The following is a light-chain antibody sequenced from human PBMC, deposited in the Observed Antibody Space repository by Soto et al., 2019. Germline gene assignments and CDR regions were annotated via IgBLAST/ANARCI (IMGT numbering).Light chain of an antibody. Sequence: QSALTQPASVSGSPGQSITISCTGTSSDVGGYKYVSWYHQYPGKAPKLMIYEVSNRPSGVSDRFSGSKSGNTASLTISGLQAEDEGDYYCSAYTTSSALVVFGGGTKLTVL. J-gene: IGLJ2*01. CDR1: SSDVGGYKY. CDR3: SAYTTSSALVV. CDR2: EVS. V-gene: IGLV2-14*01.